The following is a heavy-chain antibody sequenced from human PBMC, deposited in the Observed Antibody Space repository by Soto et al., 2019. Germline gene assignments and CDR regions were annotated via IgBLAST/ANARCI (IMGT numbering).Heavy chain of an antibody. Sequence: GGSLRLSCAASGFTVSSNYMSWVRQAPGKGLEWVSVINSGGSRTYYADSVKGRFTISRDNSKNTMYLQMNSLRAEDTAVYYCAARVRSSGWYADFDYWGQGTLVTVSS. CDR3: AARVRSSGWYADFDY. V-gene: IGHV3-53*01. CDR2: INSGGSRT. D-gene: IGHD6-19*01. CDR1: GFTVSSNY. J-gene: IGHJ4*02.